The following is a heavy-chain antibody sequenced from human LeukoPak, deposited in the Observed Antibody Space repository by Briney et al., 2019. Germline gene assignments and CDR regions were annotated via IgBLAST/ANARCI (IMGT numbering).Heavy chain of an antibody. CDR3: AGEYYYDSSGYSESDY. V-gene: IGHV4-34*01. J-gene: IGHJ4*02. Sequence: SETLSLTCAVYGGSFRGYYWSWIRQPPGKGLEWIGEINHSGSTNYNPSLKSRVTISVDTSKNQFSLKLSSVTAADTAVYYCAGEYYYDSSGYSESDYWGQGTLVTVSS. D-gene: IGHD3-22*01. CDR1: GGSFRGYY. CDR2: INHSGST.